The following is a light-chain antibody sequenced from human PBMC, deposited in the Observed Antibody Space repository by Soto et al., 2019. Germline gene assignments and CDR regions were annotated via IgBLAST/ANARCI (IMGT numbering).Light chain of an antibody. V-gene: IGLV2-14*01. J-gene: IGLJ2*01. Sequence: QSALTQPASVSGSPGQSITMSCTGTSSDVGGYKYVCWYQQLPGRAPRLMIYEVSNRPSGVSNRFSGSKSGNTASLTISGLQAEDEGDYYCSSYSSSSTYVVFGGGTKLTVL. CDR1: SSDVGGYKY. CDR3: SSYSSSSTYVV. CDR2: EVS.